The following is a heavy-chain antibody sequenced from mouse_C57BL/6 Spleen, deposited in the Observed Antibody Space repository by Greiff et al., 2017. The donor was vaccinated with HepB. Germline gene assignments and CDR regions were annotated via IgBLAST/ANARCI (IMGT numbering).Heavy chain of an antibody. CDR1: GYAFTNYL. V-gene: IGHV1-54*01. CDR3: ASSYDYDTGLAY. Sequence: QVQLQQSGAELVRPGTSVKVSCKASGYAFTNYLIEWVKQRPGQGLEWIGVINPGSGGTNYNEKFKGKATLTADKSSSTAYMQLSSLTSEDSAVYFCASSYDYDTGLAYWGQGTLVTVSA. J-gene: IGHJ3*01. CDR2: INPGSGGT. D-gene: IGHD2-4*01.